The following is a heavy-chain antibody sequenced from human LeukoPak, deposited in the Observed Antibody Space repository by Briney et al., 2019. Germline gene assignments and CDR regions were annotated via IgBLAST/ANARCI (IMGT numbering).Heavy chain of an antibody. Sequence: ASVKVSCKASGYTFTGYYMHWVRQAPGQGLEWMGWINPNSGGTNYAQKFQGWVTMTRDTSISTAYMELSRLRSDDTTVYYCARGGIYSGYDFPDYWGQGTLVTVSS. CDR3: ARGGIYSGYDFPDY. CDR1: GYTFTGYY. V-gene: IGHV1-2*04. J-gene: IGHJ4*02. CDR2: INPNSGGT. D-gene: IGHD5-12*01.